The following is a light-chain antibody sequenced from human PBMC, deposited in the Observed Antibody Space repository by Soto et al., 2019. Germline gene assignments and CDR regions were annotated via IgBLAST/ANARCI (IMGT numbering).Light chain of an antibody. V-gene: IGKV3-15*01. J-gene: IGKJ5*01. Sequence: EIVMTQSSATLSVSPGERATLSCRASQSVSTNLAWYQQKPGQAPRLLIYGASTRATGVPARFSGSGSGTEFTLTISSLQSEDFTVYYCQQYNNWPPITFGQGTRLEIK. CDR2: GAS. CDR3: QQYNNWPPIT. CDR1: QSVSTN.